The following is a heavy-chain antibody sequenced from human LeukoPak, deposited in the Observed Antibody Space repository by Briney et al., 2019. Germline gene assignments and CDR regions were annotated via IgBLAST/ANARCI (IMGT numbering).Heavy chain of an antibody. D-gene: IGHD3-10*01. V-gene: IGHV3-23*01. Sequence: GGSLRLSCAVSGITLSNYGMSWVRQAPGKGLEWVAGIAGSGGGTNYADSVKGRFTISRDNPKNTLYLQMNSLRADDTAVYFCAKRGVVIRVFLVGFHKEAYYFDSWGQGALVTVSS. CDR3: AKRGVVIRVFLVGFHKEAYYFDS. CDR2: IAGSGGGT. J-gene: IGHJ4*02. CDR1: GITLSNYG.